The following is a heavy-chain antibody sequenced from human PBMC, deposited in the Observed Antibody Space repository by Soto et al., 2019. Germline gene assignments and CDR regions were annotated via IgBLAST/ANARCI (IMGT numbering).Heavy chain of an antibody. CDR1: GGSISSSSYY. CDR2: IYYSGST. CDR3: ARLTGTTPFDY. J-gene: IGHJ4*02. D-gene: IGHD1-7*01. Sequence: SETLSLTCTVSGGSISSSSYYWGWIRQPPGKGLEWIGSIYYSGSTYYNPSLKSRVTISVDTSKNQFSLKLSSVTAADTAVYYCARLTGTTPFDYWGQGTLVTVSS. V-gene: IGHV4-39*01.